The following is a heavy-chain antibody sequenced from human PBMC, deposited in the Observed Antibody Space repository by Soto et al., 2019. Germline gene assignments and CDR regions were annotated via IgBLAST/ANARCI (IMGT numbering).Heavy chain of an antibody. CDR2: VSPGGDAS. CDR3: VKRAIPATPTGGVFDV. J-gene: IGHJ3*01. Sequence: PGGSLRLSCAASGFTFSSFVMNWVRQAPGKGLEWVSTVSPGGDASHYTDSVKGRFTISRDNSRRTLHLQMDSLRAEDAAVYFGVKRAIPATPTGGVFDVWGQGTVVTV. V-gene: IGHV3-23*01. D-gene: IGHD2-2*02. CDR1: GFTFSSFV.